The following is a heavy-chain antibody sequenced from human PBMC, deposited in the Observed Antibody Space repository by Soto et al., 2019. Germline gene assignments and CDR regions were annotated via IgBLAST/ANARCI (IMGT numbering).Heavy chain of an antibody. CDR3: AVYSSSGYNWFDP. V-gene: IGHV1-18*01. J-gene: IGHJ5*02. CDR1: CYTFTSYG. Sequence: ASVKVSFKASCYTFTSYGISWVRQAPGQGLEWMGWISAYNGNTNYAQKLQGRVTMTTDTSTSTAYMELRSLRSDDTAVYYCAVYSSSGYNWFDPWGQGTLVTVSS. CDR2: ISAYNGNT. D-gene: IGHD6-13*01.